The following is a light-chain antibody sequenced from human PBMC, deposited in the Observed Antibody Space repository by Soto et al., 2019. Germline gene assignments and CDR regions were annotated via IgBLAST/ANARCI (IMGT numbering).Light chain of an antibody. J-gene: IGKJ1*01. CDR1: QSISNN. CDR3: QQYNNWRT. V-gene: IGKV3-15*01. CDR2: GAS. Sequence: EIVMTQSPATLSVSPGERATLSCRASQSISNNLAWYQQKRGQAPRLLIYGASTRATGIPARFSGSGSGTEFTLTINNLQSEVFAFYSCQQYNNWRTFGQGTKVEI.